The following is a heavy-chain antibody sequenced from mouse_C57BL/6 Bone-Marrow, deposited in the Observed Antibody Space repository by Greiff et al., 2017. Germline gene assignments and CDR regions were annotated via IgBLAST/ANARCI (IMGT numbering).Heavy chain of an antibody. CDR3: DRRLPYYYGSPPYWYFDV. J-gene: IGHJ1*03. Sequence: QVTLKESGPGLLQSSQTLSLTCSFSGFSLSTSGMGVSWIRQPSGNGLEWLAHLSWDDDKRYNPSLKSRHTISKDTSRNQVFLKITSVDTANTATYYCDRRLPYYYGSPPYWYFDVWGTGTTVTVSS. CDR2: LSWDDDK. V-gene: IGHV8-12*01. CDR1: GFSLSTSGMG. D-gene: IGHD1-1*01.